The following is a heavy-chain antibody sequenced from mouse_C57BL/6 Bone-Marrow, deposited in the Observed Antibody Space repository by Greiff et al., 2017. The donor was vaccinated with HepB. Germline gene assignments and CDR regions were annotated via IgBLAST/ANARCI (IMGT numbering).Heavy chain of an antibody. Sequence: QVQLQQPGAALVKPGASVQMSCKASGYTFPSYWITWVKQRPGQGLEWIGDIYPGSGSTNYNEKFKSKATLTVDTSSSTAYMQLSSLTSEDSAVYYGARRYYGLHDDWGQGATLTVSS. CDR2: IYPGSGST. CDR3: ARRYYGLHDD. V-gene: IGHV1-55*01. CDR1: GYTFPSYW. D-gene: IGHD1-2*01. J-gene: IGHJ2*01.